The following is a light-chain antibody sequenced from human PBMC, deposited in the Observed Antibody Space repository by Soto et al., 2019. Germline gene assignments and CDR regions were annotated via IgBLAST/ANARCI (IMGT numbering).Light chain of an antibody. CDR2: LSS. V-gene: IGKV4-1*01. Sequence: DIVSTQSPDSLAVSLGERATINCKSSQSVLHSSNNKNYLAWYQQKPGQPPKLLIYLSSTRELGVPDRFSGSGSGTDFTLTISSLQAEDVAVYYCQQYYSSPFSFGPGTRVDI. J-gene: IGKJ3*01. CDR3: QQYYSSPFS. CDR1: QSVLHSSNNKNY.